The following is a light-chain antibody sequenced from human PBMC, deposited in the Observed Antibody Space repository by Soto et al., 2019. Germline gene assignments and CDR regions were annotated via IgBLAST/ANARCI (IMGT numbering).Light chain of an antibody. V-gene: IGKV4-1*01. J-gene: IGKJ4*01. CDR3: QQYHSTPLT. CDR2: WAS. Sequence: DIVMTQSPDSLAVSLGERDTINCKSSQSVLYNSNNKNFLAWYQQKPGQPPKLLIYWASTRESGVPDRFSGSGSGTDFTLTISSLQAEDVAVYYCQQYHSTPLTFGGGTKVEIK. CDR1: QSVLYNSNNKNF.